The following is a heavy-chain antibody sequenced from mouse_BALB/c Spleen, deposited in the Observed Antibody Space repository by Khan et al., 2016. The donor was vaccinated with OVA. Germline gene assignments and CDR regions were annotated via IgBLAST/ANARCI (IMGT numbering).Heavy chain of an antibody. CDR3: ARRGLRWDFDD. V-gene: IGHV1-7*01. J-gene: IGHJ2*01. CDR2: INPSTGYT. D-gene: IGHD1-1*01. Sequence: VELVESGAELAKPGASVKMSCKASGYTFINYWILWVKQRPGQGLEWIGYINPSTGYTEYNQNFKDKATWTADKSSSTAYMQLSSLTSEDSAVYYCARRGLRWDFDDWGQGTTLTVSS. CDR1: GYTFINYW.